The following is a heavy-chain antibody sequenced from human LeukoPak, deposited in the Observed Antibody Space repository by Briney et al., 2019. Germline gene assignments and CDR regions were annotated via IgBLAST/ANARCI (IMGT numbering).Heavy chain of an antibody. J-gene: IGHJ6*02. Sequence: SETLSLTCTVSGGSISSYYWSWIRQPPGKGLEWIGEINHSGSTNYNPSLKSRVTISVDTSKNQFSLKLSSVTAADTAVYYCARVGVVPAAIYGMDVWGQGTTVTVSS. CDR2: INHSGST. D-gene: IGHD2-2*02. CDR3: ARVGVVPAAIYGMDV. V-gene: IGHV4-34*01. CDR1: GGSISSYY.